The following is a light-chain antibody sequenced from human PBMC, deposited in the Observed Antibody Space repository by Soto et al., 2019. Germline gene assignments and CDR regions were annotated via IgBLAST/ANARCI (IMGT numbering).Light chain of an antibody. CDR1: QSVSSD. Sequence: EIVMTQSPATLSLSPGERATLSCRASQSVSSDLAWYQQKPGQAPRLLISDASTRATGIPARFSGSGSGTEFTLTISSLQSEDFAVYYCQQYNNWPLTFGGGTKVDIK. V-gene: IGKV3-15*01. J-gene: IGKJ4*01. CDR2: DAS. CDR3: QQYNNWPLT.